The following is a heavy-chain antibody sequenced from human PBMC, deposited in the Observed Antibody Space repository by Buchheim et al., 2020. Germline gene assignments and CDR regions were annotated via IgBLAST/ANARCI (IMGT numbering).Heavy chain of an antibody. V-gene: IGHV3-48*04. D-gene: IGHD1-26*01. J-gene: IGHJ4*02. Sequence: EVQLVESGGDLVQPGGSLRLSCAVSGFIFSSYSMNWVRQAPGKGLEWVSYISSSSGTIYYADSVKGRFTISRDNAKNEQYLQMNSLRVEDTAVYYCARAATGSRRGDYWGQGTL. CDR2: ISSSSGTI. CDR3: ARAATGSRRGDY. CDR1: GFIFSSYS.